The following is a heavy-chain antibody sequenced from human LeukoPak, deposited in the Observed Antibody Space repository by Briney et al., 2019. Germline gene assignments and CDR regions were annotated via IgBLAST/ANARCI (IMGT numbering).Heavy chain of an antibody. CDR2: INPNSGGT. D-gene: IGHD6-13*01. V-gene: IGHV1-2*02. J-gene: IGHJ4*02. CDR1: GYTFTGYY. CDR3: ARDLDAEAAEGRDY. Sequence: ASVKVSCKASGYTFTGYYMHWVRQAPGQGLEWMGWINPNSGGTNYAQKFQGRVTMTRDTSISTAYMELSRLRSDDTAVYYCARDLDAEAAEGRDYWGQGTLVTVSS.